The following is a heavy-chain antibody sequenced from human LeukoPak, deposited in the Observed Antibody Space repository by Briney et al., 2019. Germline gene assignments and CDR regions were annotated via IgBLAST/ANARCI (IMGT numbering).Heavy chain of an antibody. D-gene: IGHD1-20*01. CDR1: GYTFTSYG. Sequence: ASVKVSCKASGYTFTSYGISWVRQAPGQGLEWMGWISAYNGNTNYAQKLQGRVTMTTDTSTSTAYMELRGLRSDDTAVCYCAIRYNWNPPVVWGRGTLVTVSS. CDR3: AIRYNWNPPVV. J-gene: IGHJ2*01. V-gene: IGHV1-18*01. CDR2: ISAYNGNT.